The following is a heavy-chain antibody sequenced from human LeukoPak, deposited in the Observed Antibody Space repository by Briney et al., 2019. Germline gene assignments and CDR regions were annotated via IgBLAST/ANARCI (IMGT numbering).Heavy chain of an antibody. D-gene: IGHD7-27*01. CDR2: TYYRSKWYN. J-gene: IGHJ4*02. CDR3: AREQTGDQNFDY. CDR1: GDSVSSNTAA. V-gene: IGHV6-1*01. Sequence: SQTLSLTCAISGDSVSSNTAAWNWIRQPPSRGLEWLGRTYYRSKWYNNYAVSVKSQISINPDTSKNQFSLQLKSVTPEDTAVYYCAREQTGDQNFDYWGQGTLVTVSS.